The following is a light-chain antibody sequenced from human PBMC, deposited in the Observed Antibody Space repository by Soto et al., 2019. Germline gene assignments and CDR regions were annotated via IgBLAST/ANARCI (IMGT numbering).Light chain of an antibody. CDR1: RSVSSF. CDR2: NVF. J-gene: IGKJ1*01. Sequence: DIQMTQSPSSLSASVGDRVTITCRASRSVSSFLNWYQQKPGKAPKLLIYNVFSLQSGVPSRFSGSGSGTDFTLTISSLQPEDFATYYCQQSYSSPRTFGQGTKVDIK. V-gene: IGKV1-39*01. CDR3: QQSYSSPRT.